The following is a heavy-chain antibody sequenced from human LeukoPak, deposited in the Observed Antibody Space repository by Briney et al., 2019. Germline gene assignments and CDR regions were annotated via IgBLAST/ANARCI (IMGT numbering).Heavy chain of an antibody. CDR3: ARRLAYCGGDCNYFDY. Sequence: GESLKISCKGSGYSFTSYWIGWVRQMPGKGLEWMGIIHPGDSDTRCSPSFQGQVTISADKSISTAYLQWSSLKASDTAMYYCARRLAYCGGDCNYFDYWGQGTLVTVSS. J-gene: IGHJ4*02. CDR2: IHPGDSDT. V-gene: IGHV5-51*01. CDR1: GYSFTSYW. D-gene: IGHD2-21*02.